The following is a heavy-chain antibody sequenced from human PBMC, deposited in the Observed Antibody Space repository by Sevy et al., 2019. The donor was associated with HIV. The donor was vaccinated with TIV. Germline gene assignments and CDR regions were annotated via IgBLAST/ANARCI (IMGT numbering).Heavy chain of an antibody. CDR2: IFRDDEK. Sequence: SGPTLVKPAQTLTLTCSFSGFSLNTSGVGVGWIRLPPGKALEWLALIFRDDEKRYSPPLKNRLTITKDTSKNQVVLTMTNMDPVDTATYYCARFLKGDYTNYFDSWDQGSLVTVSS. D-gene: IGHD4-4*01. CDR1: GFSLNTSGVG. J-gene: IGHJ4*02. CDR3: ARFLKGDYTNYFDS. V-gene: IGHV2-5*02.